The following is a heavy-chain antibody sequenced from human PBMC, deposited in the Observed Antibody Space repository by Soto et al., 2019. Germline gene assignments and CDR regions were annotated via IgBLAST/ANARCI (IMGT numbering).Heavy chain of an antibody. CDR1: GGSISSSSYY. CDR3: ARHGPRIAARPPAFDI. J-gene: IGHJ3*02. D-gene: IGHD6-6*01. Sequence: SETLSLTCTVSGGSISSSSYYWGWIRQPPGKGLEWIGSIYYSGSTYYNPSLKSRVTISVDTSKNQFSLKLSSVTAADTAVYYCARHGPRIAARPPAFDIWGQGTMVTVSS. CDR2: IYYSGST. V-gene: IGHV4-39*01.